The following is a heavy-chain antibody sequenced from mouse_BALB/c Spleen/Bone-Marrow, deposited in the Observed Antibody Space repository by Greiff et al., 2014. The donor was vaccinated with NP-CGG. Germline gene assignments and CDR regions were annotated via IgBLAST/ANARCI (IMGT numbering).Heavy chain of an antibody. CDR1: GFSLTSYG. V-gene: IGHV2-9*02. J-gene: IGHJ1*01. CDR3: ARVTGTDWYFDV. D-gene: IGHD4-1*01. Sequence: QVQLKHSGPGLVAPSQSLSITCTVSGFSLTSYGVHWVRQPPGKSLEWLGVIWAGGSTNYNSALMSRLSISKDNSKSQVFLKMNXXXXDDTAMYYCARVTGTDWYFDVWGAGTTVTVSS. CDR2: IWAGGST.